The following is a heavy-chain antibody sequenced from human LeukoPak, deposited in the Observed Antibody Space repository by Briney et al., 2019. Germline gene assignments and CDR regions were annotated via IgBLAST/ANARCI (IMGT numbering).Heavy chain of an antibody. CDR2: IYHSGST. V-gene: IGHV4-38-2*01. Sequence: SETLSLTCAVSGYSISSGYYWGWIRQPPGKGLEWIGSIYHSGSTYYNPSLKSRVTISVDTSKNQFSLKLSSVTAADTAVYYCARQSDYDEALYWFDPWGQGTLVTVSS. CDR3: ARQSDYDEALYWFDP. J-gene: IGHJ5*02. D-gene: IGHD3-3*01. CDR1: GYSISSGYY.